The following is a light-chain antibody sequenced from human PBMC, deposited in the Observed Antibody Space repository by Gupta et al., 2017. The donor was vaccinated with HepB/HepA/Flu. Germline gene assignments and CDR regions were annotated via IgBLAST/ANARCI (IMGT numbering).Light chain of an antibody. CDR2: EVS. J-gene: IGLJ2*01. CDR1: SSDVGSFNR. V-gene: IGLV2-18*02. CDR3: SSFTSGSTLLV. Sequence: QSALTQPPSVSGSPGQSVTISCTGTSSDVGSFNRVSWYQQPQGTAPKLMIYEVSNRPSGVPDRFSGSKSGNTASLTISGLQAEDEAVYYCSSFTSGSTLLVFGGGTKLTVL.